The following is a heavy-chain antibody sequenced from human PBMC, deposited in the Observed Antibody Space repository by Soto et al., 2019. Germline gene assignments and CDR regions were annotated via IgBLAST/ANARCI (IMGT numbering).Heavy chain of an antibody. D-gene: IGHD2-21*02. CDR3: VQSRCGGDCLHSYSSHSYYGLDV. V-gene: IGHV2-5*02. J-gene: IGHJ6*02. CDR1: GFSLSTTGVG. CDR2: IYWDDDK. Sequence: QITLKESGPTLVKPTQTLTLTCSFSGFSLSTTGVGVGWIRQPPGKALEWLALIYWDDDKRYNPSLNSRLTITKDTSKHQVVLAMTNMDPVDTATYYCVQSRCGGDCLHSYSSHSYYGLDVWGQGTTVTVSS.